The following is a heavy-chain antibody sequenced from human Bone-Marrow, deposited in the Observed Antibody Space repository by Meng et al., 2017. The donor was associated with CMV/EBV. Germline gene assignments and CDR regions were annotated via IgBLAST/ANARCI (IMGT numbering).Heavy chain of an antibody. J-gene: IGHJ4*02. Sequence: SVKVSCKASGGTFSSYTISWVRQAPGQGLEWMGRIIPLLGLVDYAQKFQGRVTITADKSTSIVYMELSSLRFEDTAVYYCAREGGYCDFWSGDWSPRYYFDYWGQGTRVTVSS. CDR3: AREGGYCDFWSGDWSPRYYFDY. D-gene: IGHD3-3*01. CDR1: GGTFSSYT. V-gene: IGHV1-69*04. CDR2: IIPLLGLV.